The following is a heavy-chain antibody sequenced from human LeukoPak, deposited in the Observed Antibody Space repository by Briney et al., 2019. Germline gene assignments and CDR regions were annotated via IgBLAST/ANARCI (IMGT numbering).Heavy chain of an antibody. CDR1: GFTFSSYE. CDR3: ARVRAPGWFDP. CDR2: ISSSGSTI. V-gene: IGHV3-48*03. Sequence: PGGSLRLSCAASGFTFSSYEMNWVRQAPGKGLEWVSYISSSGSTIYYADSVKGRFTISRDNAKNSLYLQMNSLRAEDTAVYYCARVRAPGWFDPWGQGTLVTVSS. J-gene: IGHJ5*02.